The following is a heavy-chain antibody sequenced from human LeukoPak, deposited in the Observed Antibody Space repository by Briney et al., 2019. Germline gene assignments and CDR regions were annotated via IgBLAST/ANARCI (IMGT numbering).Heavy chain of an antibody. Sequence: PSETLSLTCTVSGGSLSSYYWSWIRQPPGKGLEWIGYIYYSGSTYYNPSLKSRVTISVDTSKNQFSLKLSSVTAADTAVYYCARTTMVRGVINWGQGTLVTVSS. CDR3: ARTTMVRGVIN. D-gene: IGHD3-10*01. V-gene: IGHV4-59*06. J-gene: IGHJ4*02. CDR1: GGSLSSYY. CDR2: IYYSGST.